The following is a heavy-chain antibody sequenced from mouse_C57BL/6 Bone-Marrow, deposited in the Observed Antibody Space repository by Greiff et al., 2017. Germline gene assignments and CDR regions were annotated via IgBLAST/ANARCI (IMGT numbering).Heavy chain of an antibody. CDR3: AREGWLLLWYFDV. CDR1: GFTFTSYW. J-gene: IGHJ1*03. V-gene: IGHV1-72*01. Sequence: QVQLQQPGAELVKPGASVKLSCKASGFTFTSYWMHWVQQRPGRGLEWIGMIDPNSGGSKYNEKFKGKDPLTVDKPSSPAFLQLRSLTSEDSAVYYCAREGWLLLWYFDVWGTGTTVTVSS. CDR2: IDPNSGGS. D-gene: IGHD2-3*01.